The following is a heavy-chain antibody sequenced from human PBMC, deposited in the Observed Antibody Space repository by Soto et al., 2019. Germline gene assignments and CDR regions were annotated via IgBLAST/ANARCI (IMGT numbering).Heavy chain of an antibody. V-gene: IGHV1-69*13. D-gene: IGHD5-12*01. CDR3: AREVTVASYSFDF. CDR1: GGTFNNYA. Sequence: SVKVSCKASGGTFNNYALSWVRQAPGQGLEWMGGIIPIFNSANYAQKFQGRVTITADDSTGTAYMELRSLRPDDTAVYYCAREVTVASYSFDFWGQGTLVTVSA. CDR2: IIPIFNSA. J-gene: IGHJ4*02.